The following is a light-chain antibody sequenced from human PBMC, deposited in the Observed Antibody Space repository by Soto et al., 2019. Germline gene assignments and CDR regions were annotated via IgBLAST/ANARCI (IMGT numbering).Light chain of an antibody. CDR1: QSVSSSY. Sequence: EIVLTQSPGTLSLSPGERATLSCRASQSVSSSYLAWYQQKPGQAPRLLIYGASSRATGIPDRFSGSGSGTDFTLTISRLEPADFAVYYCQQYGSSPTFGQGTRREIK. CDR2: GAS. CDR3: QQYGSSPT. J-gene: IGKJ5*01. V-gene: IGKV3-20*01.